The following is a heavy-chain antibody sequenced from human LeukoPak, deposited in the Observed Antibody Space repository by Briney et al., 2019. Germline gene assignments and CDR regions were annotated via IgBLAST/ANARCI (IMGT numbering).Heavy chain of an antibody. J-gene: IGHJ4*02. Sequence: PGGSLRLSCAASGFTVSSNYMSWARQAPGKGLEWVSVIYSGGSTYYADSVKGRFTISRDNSKNTLYLQMNSLRAEDTAVYYCARGSIYDFWSGPEGGYFDYWGQGTLVTVSS. CDR2: IYSGGST. V-gene: IGHV3-53*01. CDR3: ARGSIYDFWSGPEGGYFDY. D-gene: IGHD3-3*01. CDR1: GFTVSSNY.